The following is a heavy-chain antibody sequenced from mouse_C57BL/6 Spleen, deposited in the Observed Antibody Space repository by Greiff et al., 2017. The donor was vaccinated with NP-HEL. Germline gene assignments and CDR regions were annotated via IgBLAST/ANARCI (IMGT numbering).Heavy chain of an antibody. CDR1: GFTFSDYY. J-gene: IGHJ3*01. Sequence: DVQLQESGGGLVQPGGSLKLSCAASGFTFSDYYMSWVRQTPEKRLEWVAYISNGGGSTYYPDTVKGRFTISRDNAKNTLYLQMSLLKSEDTAMYYCARRDYYGSSSVAYWGQGTLVTVSA. CDR2: ISNGGGST. V-gene: IGHV5-12*01. CDR3: ARRDYYGSSSVAY. D-gene: IGHD1-1*01.